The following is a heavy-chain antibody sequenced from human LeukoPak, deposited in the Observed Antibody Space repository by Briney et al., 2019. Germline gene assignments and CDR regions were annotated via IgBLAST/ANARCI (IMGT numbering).Heavy chain of an antibody. J-gene: IGHJ3*02. CDR1: GGSISSYY. D-gene: IGHD2-2*01. Sequence: SETLSLTCTVSGGSISSYYWSWIRQPAGKGLEWIGRIYTSGSTNYNPSLKSRVTMSVDTSKNQFSLKLSSVTAADTAVYYCARGSCSSTSCYPSGAFDIWGQGTMVTVSS. CDR3: ARGSCSSTSCYPSGAFDI. V-gene: IGHV4-4*07. CDR2: IYTSGST.